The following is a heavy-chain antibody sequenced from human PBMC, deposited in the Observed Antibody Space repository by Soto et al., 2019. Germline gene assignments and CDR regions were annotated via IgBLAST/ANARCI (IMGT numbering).Heavy chain of an antibody. CDR2: ISYDGSKK. Sequence: QVQLVESGGGVVQPGRSLRLSCAASGFTFSSYGMHWVRQAPGKGLEWVAVISYDGSKKYYADSVKGRFTISRDNSKNTLYLQMNSLRAEDTAVYYCAKGQVDSSSWYVDYYYGMDVWGQGTTVTVSS. J-gene: IGHJ6*02. CDR1: GFTFSSYG. CDR3: AKGQVDSSSWYVDYYYGMDV. D-gene: IGHD6-13*01. V-gene: IGHV3-30*18.